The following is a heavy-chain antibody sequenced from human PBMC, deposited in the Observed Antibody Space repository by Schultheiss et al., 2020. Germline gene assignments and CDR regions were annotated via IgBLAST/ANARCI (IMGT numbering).Heavy chain of an antibody. CDR1: GYSISSGYY. CDR2: IYHSGST. Sequence: SETLSLTCAVSGYSISSGYYWGWIRQPPGKGLEWIGSIYHSGSTYYNPSLKSRVTISVDTSKNQFSLKLSSVTAADTAVYYCARTHQGYCSGGSCYPIDYWGQGTLVTVSS. V-gene: IGHV4-38-2*01. J-gene: IGHJ4*02. CDR3: ARTHQGYCSGGSCYPIDY. D-gene: IGHD2-15*01.